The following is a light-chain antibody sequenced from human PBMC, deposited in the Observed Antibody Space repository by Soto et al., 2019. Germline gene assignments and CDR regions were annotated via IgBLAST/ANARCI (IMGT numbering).Light chain of an antibody. CDR2: AAS. CDR1: QGISSY. V-gene: IGKV1-9*01. J-gene: IGKJ4*01. CDR3: QQLNSYPLT. Sequence: IQLTQSPSSLSASVGEKVTITCRASQGISSYLAWYQRKPGKAPKLLIYAASTLQSGVPSRFGGSGSGTDFTLTISSLQPEDFATYYCQQLNSYPLTFGGGTKVDIK.